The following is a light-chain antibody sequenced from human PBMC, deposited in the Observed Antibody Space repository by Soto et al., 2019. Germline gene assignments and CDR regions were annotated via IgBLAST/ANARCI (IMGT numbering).Light chain of an antibody. CDR1: QGIRND. V-gene: IGKV1-6*01. J-gene: IGKJ5*01. Sequence: IQMTQSPSTLSASVGDRVTITCRASQGIRNDLGWYQQKPGKAPKLLIYAASSLQSGVPSRFSGSGSGTDFTLTISRLEPDDFGVYFCQQYSALPMTFGQGTRLEIK. CDR3: QQYSALPMT. CDR2: AAS.